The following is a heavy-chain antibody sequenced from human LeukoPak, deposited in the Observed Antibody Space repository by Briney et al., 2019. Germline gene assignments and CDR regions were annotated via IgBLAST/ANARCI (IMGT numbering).Heavy chain of an antibody. V-gene: IGHV3-23*01. J-gene: IGHJ3*02. D-gene: IGHD3-3*01. CDR2: ISGSGGST. CDR1: GFTFSSYA. CDR3: AKDLRAGYDFWSGYYAFDI. Sequence: GGSLRLSCAASGFTFSSYAMSWVRQAPGKGLEWVSAISGSGGSTYYAGSVKGRFTISRDNYKNTLYLQMNSLRAEDTAVYYCAKDLRAGYDFWSGYYAFDIWGQGTMVTVSS.